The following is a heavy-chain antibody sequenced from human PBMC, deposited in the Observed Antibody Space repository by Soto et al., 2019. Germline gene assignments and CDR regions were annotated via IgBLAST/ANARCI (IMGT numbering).Heavy chain of an antibody. D-gene: IGHD3-10*01. CDR2: ISAYNGNT. J-gene: IGHJ3*02. CDR3: ARVRWFGELLSNDAFDI. V-gene: IGHV1-18*01. CDR1: GYTFTNYG. Sequence: ASVKVSCTASGYTFTNYGITWVRQAPGQGLEWMGWISAYNGNTRYAQNFQGRVTMTTDASTSTAYMELRSLRSDDTAVYYCARVRWFGELLSNDAFDIWGQGTEVTVSS.